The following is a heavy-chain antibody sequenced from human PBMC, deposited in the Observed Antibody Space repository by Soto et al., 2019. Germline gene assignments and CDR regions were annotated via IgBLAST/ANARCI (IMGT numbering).Heavy chain of an antibody. Sequence: QVQLVESGGGVVQPGRSLRLSCAASGFTFSSYAMHWARQAPGKGLEWVAVISYDGSNKYYADSVKGRFTISRDNSKNTLYLQMNSLRAEDTAVYYCARELRMYSSSNLGMDVWGQGTTVTVSS. J-gene: IGHJ6*02. CDR3: ARELRMYSSSNLGMDV. CDR2: ISYDGSNK. CDR1: GFTFSSYA. V-gene: IGHV3-30-3*01. D-gene: IGHD6-6*01.